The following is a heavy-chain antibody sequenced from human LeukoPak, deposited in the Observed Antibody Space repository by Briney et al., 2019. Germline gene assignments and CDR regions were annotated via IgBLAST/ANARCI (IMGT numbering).Heavy chain of an antibody. V-gene: IGHV6-1*01. CDR3: ARGGGAFDY. CDR1: GDSVSSNSTA. Sequence: SQTLSLTCAISGDSVSSNSTAWNWIRQSPSRGLEWLGRTYYRSKWYHDYALSVKSRITVNPDTSKNQFSLHLNSMTPEDTAVYYCARGGGAFDYWGQGTLVTVSS. D-gene: IGHD2-21*01. J-gene: IGHJ4*02. CDR2: TYYRSKWYH.